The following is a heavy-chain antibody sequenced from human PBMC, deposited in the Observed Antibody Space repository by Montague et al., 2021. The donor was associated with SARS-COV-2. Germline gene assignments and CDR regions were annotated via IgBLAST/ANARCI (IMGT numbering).Heavy chain of an antibody. CDR2: IHYSGSST. Sequence: SETLSLTCIVSGGSISSNTYFWGWIRQAPGKGLEWIGSIHYSGSSTHYNPSLKSRVTISVDTSKNQFSLKLSSVTAADTAVYYCARAGYSSSWYGARNWFDPWGQGTLVTVSS. J-gene: IGHJ5*02. CDR3: ARAGYSSSWYGARNWFDP. CDR1: GGSISSNTYF. D-gene: IGHD6-13*01. V-gene: IGHV4-39*07.